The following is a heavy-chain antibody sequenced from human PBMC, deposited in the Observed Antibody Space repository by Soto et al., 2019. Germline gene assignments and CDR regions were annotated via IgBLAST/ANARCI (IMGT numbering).Heavy chain of an antibody. CDR1: GYTFTNYG. J-gene: IGHJ3*02. Sequence: QVQLVQSAAEVREPGASVKVSCKTSGYTFTNYGISWVRQAPGQGLEWMGWISTNDGRTNYGQKFQGRVTMTRDTYTRAASMELRSLRPDDTAVYYCARDYYEYDSGYVDVFDIWGQGTKVAVSS. D-gene: IGHD3-22*01. V-gene: IGHV1-18*01. CDR2: ISTNDGRT. CDR3: ARDYYEYDSGYVDVFDI.